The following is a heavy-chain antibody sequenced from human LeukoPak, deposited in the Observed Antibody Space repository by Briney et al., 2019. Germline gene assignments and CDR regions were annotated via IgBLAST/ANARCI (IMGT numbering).Heavy chain of an antibody. CDR2: INPNSGGT. D-gene: IGHD6-13*01. CDR1: GYTFTGYY. J-gene: IGHJ5*02. V-gene: IGHV1-2*02. Sequence: ASVKVSCKASGYTFTGYYMHWVRQAPGQGLEWMGWINPNSGGTNYAQKFQGRVTMTRDTSISTAYMELSRLRSDDTAVYYFARAGILPRLRGASWFDPWGQGTLVTVSS. CDR3: ARAGILPRLRGASWFDP.